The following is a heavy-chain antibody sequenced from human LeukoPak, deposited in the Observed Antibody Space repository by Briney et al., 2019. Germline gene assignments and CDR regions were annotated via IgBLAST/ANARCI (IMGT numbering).Heavy chain of an antibody. V-gene: IGHV3-7*01. D-gene: IGHD1-26*01. J-gene: IGHJ5*02. CDR2: IKQDGSEK. Sequence: GGSLRLSCAASGFTFSTYWMTWVRQAPGKGLEWVANIKQDGSEKYYVDSVKGRLTISRDNAKNSLYLQMNSLRAEDTAVYYCARVGGSYWGWFDPWGQGTLVTVSS. CDR3: ARVGGSYWGWFDP. CDR1: GFTFSTYW.